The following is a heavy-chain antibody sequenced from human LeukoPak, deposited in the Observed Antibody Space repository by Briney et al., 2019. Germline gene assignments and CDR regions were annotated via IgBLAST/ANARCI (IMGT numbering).Heavy chain of an antibody. V-gene: IGHV3-7*01. CDR2: IKQDGTEK. CDR1: GFTFSTFW. J-gene: IGHJ4*02. CDR3: ARAIDY. Sequence: GGSLRLSCVASGFTFSTFWMTWVRQAPGKVLEWVANIKQDGTEKYYVDSVKGRFTISRDNAKNSLYLQMNSLRAEDTAVYCCARAIDYWGQGTLVTVSS.